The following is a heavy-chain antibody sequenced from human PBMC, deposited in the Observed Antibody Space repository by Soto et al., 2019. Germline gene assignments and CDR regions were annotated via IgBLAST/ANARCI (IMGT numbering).Heavy chain of an antibody. CDR1: GFTFSSYS. CDR2: ISSSSSYI. D-gene: IGHD3-10*01. V-gene: IGHV3-21*03. CDR3: ARDGYYGSGSSDY. Sequence: EVQLVESGGGLVKPGGSLRLSCAASGFTFSSYSMNWVRQAPGKGLEWVSSISSSSSYIYYADSVKGRFTISRDNAKNSLYLQMNSLRAEDTAVYYCARDGYYGSGSSDYWGQGTLVTVSS. J-gene: IGHJ4*02.